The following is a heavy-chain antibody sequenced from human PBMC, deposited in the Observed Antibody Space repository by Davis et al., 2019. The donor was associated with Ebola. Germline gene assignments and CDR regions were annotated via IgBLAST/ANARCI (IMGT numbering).Heavy chain of an antibody. CDR3: ARTLRPRIGYCSSTSCYLTPGSDYYYGMDV. Sequence: GESLKISCAASGFTFSSYAMSWVRQAPGKGLEWVAVISSDGSTKHYADSVKGRFTISRDNAKNTLYVQMNSLRREDTAVYYCARTLRPRIGYCSSTSCYLTPGSDYYYGMDVWGKGTTVTVSS. V-gene: IGHV3-30*04. CDR1: GFTFSSYA. CDR2: ISSDGSTK. J-gene: IGHJ6*04. D-gene: IGHD2-2*03.